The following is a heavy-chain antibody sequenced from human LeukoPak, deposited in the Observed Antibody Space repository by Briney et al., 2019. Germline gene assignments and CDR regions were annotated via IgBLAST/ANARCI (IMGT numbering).Heavy chain of an antibody. CDR3: ARNNRIGYGDYPYWYFDL. J-gene: IGHJ2*01. Sequence: SETLSLTCAVYGGSFSGYYWSWIRQPPGKGLEWIGEINHSGSTNYNPSLKSRVTISVDTSKNQFSLKLSSVTAADTAVYYCARNNRIGYGDYPYWYFDLWGRGTLVTVSS. CDR2: INHSGST. V-gene: IGHV4-34*01. CDR1: GGSFSGYY. D-gene: IGHD4-17*01.